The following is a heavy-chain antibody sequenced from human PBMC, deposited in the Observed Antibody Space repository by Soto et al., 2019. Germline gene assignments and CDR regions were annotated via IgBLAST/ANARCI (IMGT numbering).Heavy chain of an antibody. Sequence: GGSLRLSCAASGFTFSSYAMSWVRQAPGKGLEWVSAISGSGGSTYYADSVKGRFTISRDNSKNTLYLQMNSLRAEDTAVYYCAKDTRYCSGGSCHVPFDYWGQGTLVTVSS. CDR3: AKDTRYCSGGSCHVPFDY. J-gene: IGHJ4*02. CDR2: ISGSGGST. V-gene: IGHV3-23*01. D-gene: IGHD2-15*01. CDR1: GFTFSSYA.